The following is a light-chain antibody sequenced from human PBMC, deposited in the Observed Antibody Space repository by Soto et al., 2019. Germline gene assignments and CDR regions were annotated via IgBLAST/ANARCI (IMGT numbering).Light chain of an antibody. Sequence: DIEMTRSPSSVSASVGDRVTITCRASQDISTWLAWFQQKPGKAPKLLIYAASSLQSGVPSRFSGSGSGTAFTLTTSSLQPEDFATYFCQQASSSPPPTFSQGTQREIK. CDR2: AAS. CDR3: QQASSSPPPT. V-gene: IGKV1-12*01. CDR1: QDISTW. J-gene: IGKJ5*01.